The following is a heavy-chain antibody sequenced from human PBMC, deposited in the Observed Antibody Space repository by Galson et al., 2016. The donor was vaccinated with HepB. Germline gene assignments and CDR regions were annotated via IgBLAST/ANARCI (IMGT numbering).Heavy chain of an antibody. Sequence: SLRLSCAASGFTFRTYGMHWVRQAPGKGLEWVGRIKSYTDGGTTEYAAPMKGRFTFSRDESNNRLYLQMNSLKTEDTAVYYCTTSSTRGYTYGPSAYWGRGTLVAVSS. CDR1: GFTFRTYG. D-gene: IGHD5-18*01. CDR3: TTSSTRGYTYGPSAY. CDR2: IKSYTDGGTT. V-gene: IGHV3-15*01. J-gene: IGHJ4*02.